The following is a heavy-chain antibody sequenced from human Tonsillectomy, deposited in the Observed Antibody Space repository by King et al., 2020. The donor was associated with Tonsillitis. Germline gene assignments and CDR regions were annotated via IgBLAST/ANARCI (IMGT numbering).Heavy chain of an antibody. Sequence: QLQESGPGLVKPAQTLSVTCTVSGGSLSSGTYYWTWIRQSAGKGLEWIGRIYASGGTDYNPSLKSRVTMSLDTSTNQFSLEMKSVTAADTAVYFCVRQYSSSRYWNWYLDLWGRGTLVTVSS. D-gene: IGHD6-13*01. J-gene: IGHJ2*01. CDR1: GGSLSSGTYY. V-gene: IGHV4-61*02. CDR2: IYASGGT. CDR3: VRQYSSSRYWNWYLDL.